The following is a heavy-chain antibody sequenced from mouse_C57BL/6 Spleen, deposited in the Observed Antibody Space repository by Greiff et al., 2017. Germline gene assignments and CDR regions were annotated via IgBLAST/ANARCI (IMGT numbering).Heavy chain of an antibody. CDR1: GYTFTSYW. CDR3: ASSNFSWFAY. D-gene: IGHD2-5*01. CDR2: IDPSDSYT. J-gene: IGHJ3*01. Sequence: QVQLQQPGAELVMPGASVKLSCKASGYTFTSYWMHWVKQRPGQGLEWIGEIDPSDSYTNYNQKFKGKSTLTVDKSSSTAYVQLSSLTSEDSAVYYCASSNFSWFAYWGQGTLVTVSA. V-gene: IGHV1-69*01.